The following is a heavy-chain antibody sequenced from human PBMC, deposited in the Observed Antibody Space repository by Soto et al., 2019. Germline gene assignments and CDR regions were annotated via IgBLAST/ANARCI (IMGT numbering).Heavy chain of an antibody. J-gene: IGHJ4*02. V-gene: IGHV3-33*01. CDR1: GFNFNDYG. CDR3: ARDGARIDSSGKFDY. Sequence: QVQLVESGGGVVQPGKSLRLSCVASGFNFNDYGLNWVRQAPGKGLEWVAISWFDGSIEFYAESVKGRFTISRDDSKNTVYLEMKNLRGEDTAMYYCARDGARIDSSGKFDYWGQRTQVTVSS. D-gene: IGHD3-22*01. CDR2: SWFDGSIE.